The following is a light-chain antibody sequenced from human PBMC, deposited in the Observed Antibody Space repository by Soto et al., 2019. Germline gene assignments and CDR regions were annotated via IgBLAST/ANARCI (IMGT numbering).Light chain of an antibody. Sequence: DIQMTQSTSSLSASVGDRVTITCRASQRLSIFLNWYQQKPGKAPKLLIYTASTLESGVPSRFSGSGSGTDFTLPISSLQPEDSATYYCQQSYIAPLTFGQGTRLEIK. CDR3: QQSYIAPLT. J-gene: IGKJ5*01. CDR2: TAS. V-gene: IGKV1-39*01. CDR1: QRLSIF.